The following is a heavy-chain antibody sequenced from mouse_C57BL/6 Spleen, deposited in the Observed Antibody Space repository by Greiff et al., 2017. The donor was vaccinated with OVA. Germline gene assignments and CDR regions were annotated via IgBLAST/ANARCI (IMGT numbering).Heavy chain of an antibody. J-gene: IGHJ2*01. CDR1: GFTFSDYY. D-gene: IGHD1-1*01. Sequence: EVQRVESEGGLVQPGSSMKLSCTASGFTFSDYYMAWVRQVPEKGLEWVANINYDGSSTYYLDSLKSRFIISRDNAKNSLYLQMSSLKSEDTATYYCAREGNYYGSRVFDYWGQGTTLTGSS. CDR3: AREGNYYGSRVFDY. CDR2: INYDGSST. V-gene: IGHV5-16*01.